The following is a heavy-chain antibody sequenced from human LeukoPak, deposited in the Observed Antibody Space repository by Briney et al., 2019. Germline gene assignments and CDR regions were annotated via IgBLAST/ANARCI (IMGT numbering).Heavy chain of an antibody. CDR1: GFSFSSYG. V-gene: IGHV3-30*02. Sequence: PGGSLRLSCAASGFSFSSYGMHWVRQSPGKGLEWVAFIRLDGSNKYYADSVKGRFTISRDNSKNTLYLQMNSLRAEDTAMYYCASRKEQLGWYYFDYWGQGTLVTVSS. CDR2: IRLDGSNK. CDR3: ASRKEQLGWYYFDY. D-gene: IGHD6-19*01. J-gene: IGHJ4*02.